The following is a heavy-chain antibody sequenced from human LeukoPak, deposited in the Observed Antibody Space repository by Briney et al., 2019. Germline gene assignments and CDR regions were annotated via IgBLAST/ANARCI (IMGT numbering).Heavy chain of an antibody. J-gene: IGHJ4*02. D-gene: IGHD5-18*01. CDR1: GFTFSSYS. CDR3: AXARGCSYGYADY. CDR2: ISSSSSII. Sequence: GGSLRLSCAASGFTFSSYSMNWVRQAPGKGLEWVSYISSSSSIIDYADSVKGRFTISRDNAKNSLYLQMNSLRAEDTAVYYCAXARGCSYGYADYWGQGTLVTVSS. V-gene: IGHV3-48*01.